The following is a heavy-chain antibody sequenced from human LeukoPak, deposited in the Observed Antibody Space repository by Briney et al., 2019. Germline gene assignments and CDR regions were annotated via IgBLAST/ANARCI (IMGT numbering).Heavy chain of an antibody. Sequence: GGSLRLSCAASGFTFSSYAMSWVRQAPGKGQEWVSAISGSGGSTYYADCVKGRFTISRDNSKNTLYLQMNSLRAEDTAVYYCAKDHRVTTPYYFDYWGQGTLVTVSS. J-gene: IGHJ4*02. CDR1: GFTFSSYA. CDR2: ISGSGGST. V-gene: IGHV3-23*01. D-gene: IGHD4-17*01. CDR3: AKDHRVTTPYYFDY.